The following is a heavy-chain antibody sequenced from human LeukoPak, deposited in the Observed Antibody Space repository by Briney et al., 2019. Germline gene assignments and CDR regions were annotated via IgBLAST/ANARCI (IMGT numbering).Heavy chain of an antibody. Sequence: SETLSRTCTVSGGSLNNNYWSWVRQPPGKGPEWIGYISYSGSTNYSPSLESRATISVASSRTQFSLKVNSVTAADTAVYFCARHLSDRTTVAGEFDYWGQGVLVTVSP. CDR2: ISYSGST. D-gene: IGHD6-19*01. CDR3: ARHLSDRTTVAGEFDY. V-gene: IGHV4-59*08. CDR1: GGSLNNNY. J-gene: IGHJ4*02.